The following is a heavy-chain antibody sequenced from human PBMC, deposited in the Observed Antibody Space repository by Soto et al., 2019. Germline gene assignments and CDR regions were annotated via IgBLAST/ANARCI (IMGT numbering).Heavy chain of an antibody. Sequence: EVQLLESGGGLVQPGGSLRLSCAASGFTFSSYAMRWVRQAPVKGLEWVSAISGSGGSTYYADSVKGRFTISRDNSKHTLYLQMNSLRAEDTAVYYCARRGSGSYYAYWGQGTLVTVSS. J-gene: IGHJ4*02. D-gene: IGHD1-26*01. V-gene: IGHV3-23*01. CDR2: ISGSGGST. CDR3: ARRGSGSYYAY. CDR1: GFTFSSYA.